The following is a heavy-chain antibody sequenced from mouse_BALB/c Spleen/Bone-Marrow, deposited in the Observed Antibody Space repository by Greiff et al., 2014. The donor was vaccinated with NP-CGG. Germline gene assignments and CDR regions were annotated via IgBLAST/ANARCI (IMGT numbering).Heavy chain of an antibody. CDR3: AKSGPYDYAMDY. CDR2: IYPGDGDT. J-gene: IGHJ4*01. CDR1: FYSFIISF. V-gene: IGHV1-82*01. D-gene: IGHD1-3*01. Sequence: PDLFNPFTSFNISFKSSFYSFIISFINFFNHIPLHFLYFIGLIYPGDGDTNYNGKFKGKATLTADKSSSTAYMQIRRMTSVDSAVYFCAKSGPYDYAMDYWGQGTSVTVSS.